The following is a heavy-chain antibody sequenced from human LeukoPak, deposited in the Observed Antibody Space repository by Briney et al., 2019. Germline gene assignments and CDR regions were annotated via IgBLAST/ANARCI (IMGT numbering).Heavy chain of an antibody. Sequence: ASVKVSCKASGYTFTSYYMHWVRQAPGQGLEWMGIINPSGGSTSYAQKFQGRVTMTRDTSTSTVYMELSSLRSGDTAVYYCARDKRIPPGFYGMDVWGQGTTVTVSS. CDR3: ARDKRIPPGFYGMDV. CDR1: GYTFTSYY. J-gene: IGHJ6*02. V-gene: IGHV1-46*01. CDR2: INPSGGST. D-gene: IGHD6-25*01.